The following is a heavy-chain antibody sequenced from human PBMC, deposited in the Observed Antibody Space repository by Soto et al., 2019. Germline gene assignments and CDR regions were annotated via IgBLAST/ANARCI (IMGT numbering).Heavy chain of an antibody. V-gene: IGHV3-9*01. Sequence: SLRLSCAASVFTFDDYAMHWVRQPPGKGLEWVSGISWNGATIDYADSVKGRFTISRDNAKNSLDLQMNSLRADDTALYFCARDHCSGGACYVDYWGQGSLVTVSS. D-gene: IGHD2-15*01. J-gene: IGHJ4*02. CDR2: ISWNGATI. CDR3: ARDHCSGGACYVDY. CDR1: VFTFDDYA.